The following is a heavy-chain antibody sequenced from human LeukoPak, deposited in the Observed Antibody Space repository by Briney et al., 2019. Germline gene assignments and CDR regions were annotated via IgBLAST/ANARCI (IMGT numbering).Heavy chain of an antibody. CDR2: IRYDGSNK. CDR3: AKGREYCGGDNCYSHSDAFDI. Sequence: GGSLRLSCAASGFIFSSYGMHWVRQAPGKGLEWVAFIRYDGSNKYYADSVKGRFTISRDKSKSTLYLQMNSLSAEDTAVYYCAKGREYCGGDNCYSHSDAFDIWGQGTMVNVYS. CDR1: GFIFSSYG. D-gene: IGHD2-15*01. V-gene: IGHV3-30*02. J-gene: IGHJ3*02.